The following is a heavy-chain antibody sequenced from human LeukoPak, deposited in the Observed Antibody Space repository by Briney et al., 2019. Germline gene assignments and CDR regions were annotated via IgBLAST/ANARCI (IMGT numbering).Heavy chain of an antibody. Sequence: SETLSLTCTVSGGSISSRSYYWGWIRQPPGKGLEWIGSIYYSGSSYNNPSLKSRVTISVDTSKNQFSLKLSSVTAADTAVYFCARQRTDDSSGSLDYWGQGTLVTVSS. CDR2: IYYSGSS. J-gene: IGHJ4*02. V-gene: IGHV4-39*07. CDR1: GGSISSRSYY. D-gene: IGHD3-22*01. CDR3: ARQRTDDSSGSLDY.